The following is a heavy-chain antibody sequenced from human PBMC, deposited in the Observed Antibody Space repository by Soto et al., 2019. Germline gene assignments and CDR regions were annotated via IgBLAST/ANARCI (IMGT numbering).Heavy chain of an antibody. Sequence: QVQLVESGGGVVQPGRSLRLSCAASGFTFSNSVMNWVRQAPGKGLEWVALISYDGSNKYHADSVKGRFTISRDNSNNTLYLQMNSLRAEDTAVYYCASPDSSSWDFEYWGQGTLVTVSS. CDR3: ASPDSSSWDFEY. D-gene: IGHD6-13*01. CDR1: GFTFSNSV. J-gene: IGHJ4*02. CDR2: ISYDGSNK. V-gene: IGHV3-30-3*01.